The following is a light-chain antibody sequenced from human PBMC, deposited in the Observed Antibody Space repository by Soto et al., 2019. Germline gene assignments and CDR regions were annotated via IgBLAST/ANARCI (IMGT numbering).Light chain of an antibody. J-gene: IGKJ4*01. V-gene: IGKV1-5*03. Sequence: DIQMTQSPSTLSASVGDRVTITCRASQSISSWLAWYQQKPGKAPKLLIYKASSLESGVPSRFSGSGSGTEFTLTISSLQPDDFATYYCQQVDSFPVTFGGGTRVEIK. CDR1: QSISSW. CDR2: KAS. CDR3: QQVDSFPVT.